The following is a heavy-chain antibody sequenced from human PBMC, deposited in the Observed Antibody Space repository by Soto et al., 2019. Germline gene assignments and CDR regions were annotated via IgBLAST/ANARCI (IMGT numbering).Heavy chain of an antibody. V-gene: IGHV3-23*01. D-gene: IGHD1-26*01. CDR3: AKDRAGSPGAQMS. J-gene: IGHJ4*02. CDR2: MSGGST. Sequence: GGSLRLSCAASGFTLSNYAMSWVRQAPGKGLGWVSAMSGGSTYYADSVKGRFTISRDXXXXTXYXQXNXLXTEDXAVYYCAKDRAGSPGAQMSWGQGTLVTVSS. CDR1: GFTLSNYA.